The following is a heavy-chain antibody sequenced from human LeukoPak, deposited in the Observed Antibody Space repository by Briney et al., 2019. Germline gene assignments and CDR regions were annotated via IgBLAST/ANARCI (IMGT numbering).Heavy chain of an antibody. CDR1: GFTFSTYE. J-gene: IGHJ4*01. V-gene: IGHV3-48*03. Sequence: GGSLRLSCAASGFTFSTYEMNWVRQAPGKGLEWVSHISSSGSTIYYADSVKGRFTISRDNAKNSLYLQMNSLRPEDTALCYCSTGPRSLPYWGPGTLVTVSS. CDR3: STGPRSLPY. D-gene: IGHD4-23*01. CDR2: ISSSGSTI.